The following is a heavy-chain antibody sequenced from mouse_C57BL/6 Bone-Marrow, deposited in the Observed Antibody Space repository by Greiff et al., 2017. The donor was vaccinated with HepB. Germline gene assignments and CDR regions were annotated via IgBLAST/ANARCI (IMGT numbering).Heavy chain of an antibody. Sequence: EVHLVESGEGLVKPGGSLKLSCAASGFTFSSYAMSWVRQTPEKRLEWVAYISSGGDYIYYADTVKGRFTISRDNARNTLYLQMSSLKSEDTAMYYCNRGDYSNDVWYFDVWGTGTTVTVSS. V-gene: IGHV5-9-1*02. D-gene: IGHD2-12*01. CDR3: NRGDYSNDVWYFDV. CDR1: GFTFSSYA. CDR2: ISSGGDYI. J-gene: IGHJ1*03.